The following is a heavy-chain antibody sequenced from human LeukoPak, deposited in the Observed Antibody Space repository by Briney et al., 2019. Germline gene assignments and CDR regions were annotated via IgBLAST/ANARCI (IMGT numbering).Heavy chain of an antibody. V-gene: IGHV3-33*01. D-gene: IGHD3-9*01. CDR3: VRGSNDWYVIDY. Sequence: PGRSLRLSCAAAGFTFNHYGMHWVRQAPGKGLQWVAVIWSDGTNKYYADSVKGRFTISRDDAKDTLYLQMNSLRAEDTAVYYCVRGSNDWYVIDYWGQGTLVSVSS. CDR1: GFTFNHYG. J-gene: IGHJ4*02. CDR2: IWSDGTNK.